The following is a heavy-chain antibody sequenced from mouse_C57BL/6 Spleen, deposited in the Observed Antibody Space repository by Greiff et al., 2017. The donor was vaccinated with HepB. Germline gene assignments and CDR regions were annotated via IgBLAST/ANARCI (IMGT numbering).Heavy chain of an antibody. Sequence: QVQLQQSGAELVKPGASVKLSCKASGYTFTSHWMQWVKQRPGQGLEWIGEIDPSDSYTNYNQKFKGKATLTVDTSSSTAYMQLSSLTSEDSAVYYCAFYDGYYVGAMDYWGQGTSVTVSS. D-gene: IGHD2-3*01. CDR2: IDPSDSYT. J-gene: IGHJ4*01. V-gene: IGHV1-50*01. CDR1: GYTFTSHW. CDR3: AFYDGYYVGAMDY.